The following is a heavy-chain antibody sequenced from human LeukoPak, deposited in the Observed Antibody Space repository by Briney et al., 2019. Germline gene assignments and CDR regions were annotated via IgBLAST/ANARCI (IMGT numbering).Heavy chain of an antibody. CDR2: IYYSGST. V-gene: IGHV4-59*01. D-gene: IGHD1-7*01. CDR3: ACGITGTTYFDY. CDR1: GGSISSYY. Sequence: SETLSLTCTVSGGSISSYYWSWIRQPPGKGLEWIGYIYYSGSTNHNPSLKSRVTISVDTSKNQFSLKLSSVTAADTAVYYCACGITGTTYFDYWGQGTLVTVSS. J-gene: IGHJ4*02.